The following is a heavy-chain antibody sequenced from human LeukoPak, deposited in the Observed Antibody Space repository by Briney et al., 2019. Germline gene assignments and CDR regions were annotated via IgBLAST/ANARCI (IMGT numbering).Heavy chain of an antibody. Sequence: PSETLSLTCTVSGGSISSYYWSWIRQPPGKGLEWIGYIYYSGSTNYNPSLKSRVTISVDTSKNQFSLKLSSVTAAATAVYYCARRAPYSYEWSTLDYWGQGTLVTVSS. CDR2: IYYSGST. CDR3: ARRAPYSYEWSTLDY. CDR1: GGSISSYY. J-gene: IGHJ4*02. V-gene: IGHV4-59*08. D-gene: IGHD5-18*01.